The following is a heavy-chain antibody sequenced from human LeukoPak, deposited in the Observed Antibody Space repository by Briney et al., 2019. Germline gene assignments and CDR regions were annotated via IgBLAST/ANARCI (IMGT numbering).Heavy chain of an antibody. Sequence: GGSLRLSCAASGFTFSSYSMNWVRQAPGKGLEWVSSISSSSSYIFYADSVKGRFTTSRDNAKNSLYLQMNSLRAEDTAVYFCARESQWLARSDYWGQGTLVTVSS. J-gene: IGHJ4*02. D-gene: IGHD6-19*01. CDR3: ARESQWLARSDY. V-gene: IGHV3-21*01. CDR1: GFTFSSYS. CDR2: ISSSSSYI.